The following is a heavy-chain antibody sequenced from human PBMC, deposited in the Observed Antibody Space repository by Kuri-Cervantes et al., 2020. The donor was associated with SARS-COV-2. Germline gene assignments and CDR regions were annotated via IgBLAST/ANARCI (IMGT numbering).Heavy chain of an antibody. CDR1: GFTFSDHY. CDR3: ARSLTTTYSF. D-gene: IGHD4-11*01. Sequence: GESLKISCAASGFTFSDHYMDWVRQAPGKGLEWVGRSSNKVYRYTTEYATSVKGRFTISRDLSKNSLSLQMDSLTTEDTAVYYCARSLTTTYSFWGQGALVTVSS. CDR2: SSNKVYRYTT. J-gene: IGHJ1*01. V-gene: IGHV3-72*01.